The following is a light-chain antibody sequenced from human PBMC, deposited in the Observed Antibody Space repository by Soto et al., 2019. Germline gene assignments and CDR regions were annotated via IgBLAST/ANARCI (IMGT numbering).Light chain of an antibody. CDR2: GAS. Sequence: EIVMTQSPATLSVSPGERATLSCRASQSISNNLAWYQQKPGQAPRLLIYGASTRATGIPARISGSGSGTEFTLTISSLQSEDFAIYYCQQYNDWPRTFGQGTKVEFK. V-gene: IGKV3-15*01. J-gene: IGKJ1*01. CDR3: QQYNDWPRT. CDR1: QSISNN.